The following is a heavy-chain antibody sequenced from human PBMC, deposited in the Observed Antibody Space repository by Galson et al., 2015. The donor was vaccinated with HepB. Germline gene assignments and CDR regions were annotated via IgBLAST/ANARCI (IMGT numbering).Heavy chain of an antibody. Sequence: SLRLSCAASGFAFSSYAMSWVRQAPGKGLEWVSAISGSGGSTYYADSVKGRFTISRDNSKNTLYLQMNSLRAEDTAVYYCAKVKAVAGYGMDVWGQGTTVTVSS. J-gene: IGHJ6*02. D-gene: IGHD6-19*01. CDR3: AKVKAVAGYGMDV. V-gene: IGHV3-23*01. CDR2: ISGSGGST. CDR1: GFAFSSYA.